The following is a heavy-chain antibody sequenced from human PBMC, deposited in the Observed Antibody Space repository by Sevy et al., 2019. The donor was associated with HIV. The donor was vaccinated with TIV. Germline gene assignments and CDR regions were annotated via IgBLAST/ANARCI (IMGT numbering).Heavy chain of an antibody. D-gene: IGHD1-26*01. CDR1: GLTVSRKY. CDR2: IYSGGST. J-gene: IGHJ6*02. CDR3: ARPVDDSGSDFRGMDV. Sequence: GGSLRLSCAASGLTVSRKYMSWVRQAPGKGLEWVSVIYSGGSTYYADSVKGRFTISRDNSKNTMYLQMNSLRVEDTAVYYCARPVDDSGSDFRGMDVWGRGTTVTVSS. V-gene: IGHV3-53*01.